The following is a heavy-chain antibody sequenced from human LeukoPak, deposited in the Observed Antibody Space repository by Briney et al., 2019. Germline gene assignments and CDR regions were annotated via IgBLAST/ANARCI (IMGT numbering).Heavy chain of an antibody. V-gene: IGHV5-51*01. CDR3: ARAPPYYYDSSGYYGLDAFDI. D-gene: IGHD3-22*01. J-gene: IGHJ3*02. CDR1: GYSFTSYW. Sequence: GESLKISCKGSGYSFTSYWIGWVRQVPGKGLEWMGIIYPGDSDTRYSPSFQGQVTISADKSISTAYLQWSSLKASDTAMYYCARAPPYYYDSSGYYGLDAFDIWGQGTMVTVSS. CDR2: IYPGDSDT.